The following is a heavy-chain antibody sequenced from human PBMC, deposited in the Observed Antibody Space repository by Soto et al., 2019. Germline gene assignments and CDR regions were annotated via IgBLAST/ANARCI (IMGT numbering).Heavy chain of an antibody. CDR2: INPKSGGT. V-gene: IGHV1-2*04. CDR3: AREHSTDCSNGVCSFFYNHEMDV. CDR1: GYSFTDYH. J-gene: IGHJ6*02. Sequence: GASVKVSCKASGYSFTDYHIHWVRQAPGQGLEWLGRINPKSGGTSTAQKFQGWVTMTRDRSISTVYMELTRLRSDDTAVYFCAREHSTDCSNGVCSFFYNHEMDVWG. D-gene: IGHD2-8*01.